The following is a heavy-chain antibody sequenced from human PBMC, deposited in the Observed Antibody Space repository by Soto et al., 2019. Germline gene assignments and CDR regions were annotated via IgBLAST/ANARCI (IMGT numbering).Heavy chain of an antibody. CDR2: ISYDGSNK. Sequence: GGSLRLSCAASGFTFSSYAMHWVRQAPGKGLEWVAVISYDGSNKYYADSVKGRFTISRDNSKNTLYLQMNSLRAEDTAVYYCAREVTMIVVPYEPHAFDIWCQGTMVTVSS. D-gene: IGHD3-22*01. CDR3: AREVTMIVVPYEPHAFDI. V-gene: IGHV3-30-3*01. CDR1: GFTFSSYA. J-gene: IGHJ3*02.